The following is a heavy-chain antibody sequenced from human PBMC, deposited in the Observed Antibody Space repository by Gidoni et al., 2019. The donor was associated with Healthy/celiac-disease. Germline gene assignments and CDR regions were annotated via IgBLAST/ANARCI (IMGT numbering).Heavy chain of an antibody. CDR2: ISSSSSTI. CDR1: GFTFSSYS. D-gene: IGHD2-21*02. J-gene: IGHJ6*02. V-gene: IGHV3-48*02. Sequence: EVQLVESGGGLVQPGGSLRLSCAASGFTFSSYSMNWVRQAPGKGLEWVSYISSSSSTIYYADSVKGRFTISRDNAKNSLYLQMNSLRDEDTAVYYCARAQFTEYCGGDCYSDFNYYGMDVWGQGTTVTVSS. CDR3: ARAQFTEYCGGDCYSDFNYYGMDV.